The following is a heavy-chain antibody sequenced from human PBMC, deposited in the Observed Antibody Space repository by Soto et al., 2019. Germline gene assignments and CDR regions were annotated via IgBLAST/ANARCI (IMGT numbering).Heavy chain of an antibody. J-gene: IGHJ4*02. CDR2: ISYDGSNK. CDR1: GFTFSSYA. CDR3: ARSLEWELLFDY. V-gene: IGHV3-30*04. Sequence: GGSLRLSCAASGFTFSSYAMHWVRQAPGKGLEWVAVISYDGSNKYYADSVKGRFTISRDNSKNTLYLQMNSLRAEDTAVYYCARSLEWELLFDYWGQGTLVTVSS. D-gene: IGHD1-26*01.